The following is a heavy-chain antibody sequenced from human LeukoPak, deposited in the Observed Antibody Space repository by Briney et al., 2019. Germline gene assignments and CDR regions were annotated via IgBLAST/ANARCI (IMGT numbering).Heavy chain of an antibody. CDR2: ILQGGVT. CDR3: ARGGRGTYMRH. J-gene: IGHJ4*02. CDR1: GGSFSNYI. D-gene: IGHD1-26*01. V-gene: IGHV4-34*01. Sequence: SETLSLTCGVSGGSFSNYIWSWVRQPPGKGLEWIREILQGGVTNYNSSLKSRVTMSMDTSKNQFHLDLTSVTAADAGQYFCARGGRGTYMRHWGQGILVTVSS.